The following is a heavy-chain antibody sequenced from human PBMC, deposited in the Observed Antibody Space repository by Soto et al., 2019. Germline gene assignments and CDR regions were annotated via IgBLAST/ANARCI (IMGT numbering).Heavy chain of an antibody. CDR2: IYHSGST. V-gene: IGHV4-30-2*01. Sequence: ASETLSLTCTVSGGSISSSGYSWSWIRQPPGKGLEWIGYIYHSGSTYYNPSLKSRVTISVDRSKNQFSLKLSSVTAADTAVYYCARGGIAAAGFNWFDPWGQGTLVTVSS. CDR1: GGSISSSGYS. D-gene: IGHD6-13*01. CDR3: ARGGIAAAGFNWFDP. J-gene: IGHJ5*02.